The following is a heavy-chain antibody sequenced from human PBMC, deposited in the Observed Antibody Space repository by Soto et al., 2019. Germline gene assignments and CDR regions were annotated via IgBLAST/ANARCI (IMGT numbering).Heavy chain of an antibody. CDR1: GFSFSSYA. CDR3: AKVGHSSTWYQIDK. CDR2: IDDSGGGT. J-gene: IGHJ4*02. V-gene: IGHV3-23*01. Sequence: EVQLLESGGGLVQPGGSLRLSCAASGFSFSSYAMSWVRQAPGKGLEWVSVIDDSGGGTYDADSVKGRFTLSRDNSNNTLYLQMNSLRAEDTAIYYCAKVGHSSTWYQIDKWGQGTLVTVSS. D-gene: IGHD2-2*01.